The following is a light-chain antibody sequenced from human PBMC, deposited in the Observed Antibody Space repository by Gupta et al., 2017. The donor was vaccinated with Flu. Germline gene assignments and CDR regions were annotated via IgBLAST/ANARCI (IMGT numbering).Light chain of an antibody. V-gene: IGKV3-15*01. CDR1: QSVSSN. CDR3: QQYNNWPRGT. Sequence: EIVMTQSPATLSVSPGERATLSCRASQSVSSNLAWYQQKPGQAPRLLIYGASTRATGITARFSGSGYGTEFTLTISSRQSEDFAVYYCQQYNNWPRGTFGQGTKVEIK. J-gene: IGKJ1*01. CDR2: GAS.